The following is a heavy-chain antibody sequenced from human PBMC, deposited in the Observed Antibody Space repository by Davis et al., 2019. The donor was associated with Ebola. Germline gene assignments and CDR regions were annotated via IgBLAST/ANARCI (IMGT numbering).Heavy chain of an antibody. V-gene: IGHV4-34*01. D-gene: IGHD1-26*01. CDR3: ARGGSYRPYYFDY. J-gene: IGHJ4*02. Sequence: PGGSLRLSCAVYGGSFSGYYWNWIRQPPGKGLEWIGEINHSGSTNYNPSLKSRVTISVDTSKNQFFLELSSVTAADTAVYYCARGGSYRPYYFDYWGQGTLITVSS. CDR2: INHSGST. CDR1: GGSFSGYY.